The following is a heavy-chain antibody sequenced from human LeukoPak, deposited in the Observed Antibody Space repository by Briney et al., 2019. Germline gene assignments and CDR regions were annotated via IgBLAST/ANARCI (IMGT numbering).Heavy chain of an antibody. V-gene: IGHV3-23*01. CDR3: ARTGYSSGWNPFDY. CDR1: GFTFTSYA. CDR2: ITGSGGTT. J-gene: IGHJ4*02. Sequence: PGGSLRLSCAASGFTFTSYAMSWVRQAPGKGLEWVSAITGSGGTTYYADFVKGRFTISRDNSKNTLYLQMNSLRAEDTAVYYCARTGYSSGWNPFDYWGQGTLVTVSS. D-gene: IGHD6-19*01.